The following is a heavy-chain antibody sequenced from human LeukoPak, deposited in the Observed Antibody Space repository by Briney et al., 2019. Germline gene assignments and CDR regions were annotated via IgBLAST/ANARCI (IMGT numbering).Heavy chain of an antibody. CDR2: IQYDGSNK. D-gene: IGHD1-1*01. V-gene: IGHV3-30*02. Sequence: GGSLRLSYAASGFTFSTYGMHWVRQAPGKGLEWVAFIQYDGSNKYYADSVKGRFTISRDNSKNALYLQMNSLRAEDTAMYYCAKDQQLEPFHYWGQGTLVTVSS. CDR1: GFTFSTYG. J-gene: IGHJ4*02. CDR3: AKDQQLEPFHY.